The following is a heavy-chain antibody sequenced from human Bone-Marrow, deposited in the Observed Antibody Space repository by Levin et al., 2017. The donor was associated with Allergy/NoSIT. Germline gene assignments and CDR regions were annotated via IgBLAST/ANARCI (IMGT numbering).Heavy chain of an antibody. J-gene: IGHJ6*02. Sequence: GGSLRLSCAASGFNFSTYNMNWVRQAPGKGLEWVSSITRSIDYMYYAASVKGRFTISRDNAKNSLFLQMNSLRVDDTAVYYCAKDRTYGILWNYGMDVWGQGTTVTVSS. D-gene: IGHD4-17*01. CDR3: AKDRTYGILWNYGMDV. CDR2: ITRSIDYM. V-gene: IGHV3-21*01. CDR1: GFNFSTYN.